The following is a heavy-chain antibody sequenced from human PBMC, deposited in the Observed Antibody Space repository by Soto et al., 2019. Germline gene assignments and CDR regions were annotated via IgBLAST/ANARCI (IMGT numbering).Heavy chain of an antibody. CDR2: IWYDGSNK. D-gene: IGHD3-10*01. CDR1: GFTFSSYG. V-gene: IGHV3-33*06. Sequence: QVQLVESGGGVVQPGRSLRLSCAASGFTFSSYGMHWVRQAPGKGLEWVAVIWYDGSNKYYADSVKGRFTISRDNSKNTLYLQMNSLRAEDTAVYYCANYGSGSHAYWGQGTLVTVSS. CDR3: ANYGSGSHAY. J-gene: IGHJ4*02.